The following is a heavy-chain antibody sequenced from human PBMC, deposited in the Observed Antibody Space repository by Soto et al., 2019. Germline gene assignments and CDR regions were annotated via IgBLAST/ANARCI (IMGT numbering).Heavy chain of an antibody. J-gene: IGHJ5*02. CDR1: GFTFDDYA. V-gene: IGHV3-9*01. Sequence: EVQLVESGGGLVQPGRSLRLSCAASGFTFDDYAMHWVRQGPGKGLEWVSGISSNSGSVGYADSVQGRFIISRDNAQNSLHLQMNRLSPEDTAWYYCAKCQRYCTSASCYFLPLVDDPCGRGTLVTVSS. CDR2: ISSNSGSV. CDR3: AKCQRYCTSASCYFLPLVDDP. D-gene: IGHD2-2*01.